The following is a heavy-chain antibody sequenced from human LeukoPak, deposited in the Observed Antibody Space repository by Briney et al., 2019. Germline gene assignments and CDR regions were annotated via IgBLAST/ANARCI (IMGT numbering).Heavy chain of an antibody. D-gene: IGHD3-10*01. Sequence: PSETLSLTCSVSGGSINNYWWNWIRQPPGKGLEWIGYIYYSGSTSYNPSLKSRLTISVDTSLNQFSLNLSSVTAADTAVYYCARDETHFYGSGSSNWFDPWGQGILVTVSS. CDR1: GGSINNYW. J-gene: IGHJ5*02. CDR2: IYYSGST. V-gene: IGHV4-59*12. CDR3: ARDETHFYGSGSSNWFDP.